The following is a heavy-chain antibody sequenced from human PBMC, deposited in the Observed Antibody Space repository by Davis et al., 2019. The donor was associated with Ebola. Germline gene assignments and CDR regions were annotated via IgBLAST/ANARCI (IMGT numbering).Heavy chain of an antibody. CDR1: GGSISSYY. CDR2: IYYSGST. V-gene: IGHV4-59*01. J-gene: IGHJ4*02. Sequence: PGGSLRLSCTVSGGSISSYYWSWIRQPPGKGLEWIGYIYYSGSTNYNPSLKSRVTISVDTSKNQFSLKLSFVTAADTAVYYCARVMRGPLDPYDSSGYNDYWGQGTLVTVSS. CDR3: ARVMRGPLDPYDSSGYNDY. D-gene: IGHD3-22*01.